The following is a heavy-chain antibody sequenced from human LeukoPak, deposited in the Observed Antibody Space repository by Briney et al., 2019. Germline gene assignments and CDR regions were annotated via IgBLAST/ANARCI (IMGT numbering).Heavy chain of an antibody. J-gene: IGHJ5*02. D-gene: IGHD3-10*01. V-gene: IGHV4-61*02. CDR2: IYTSGST. CDR1: GGSISSGSYY. Sequence: SETLSLTCTVSGGSISSGSYYWSWIRQPAGKGLEWIGRIYTSGSTNYNPSLKSRVTISVDTSKNQFSLKLSSVTAADTAVYYCARGRITMVRGVIRHNWFDPWGQGTLVTVSS. CDR3: ARGRITMVRGVIRHNWFDP.